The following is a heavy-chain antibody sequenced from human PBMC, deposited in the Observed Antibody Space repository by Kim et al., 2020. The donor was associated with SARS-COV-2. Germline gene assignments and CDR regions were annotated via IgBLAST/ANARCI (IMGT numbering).Heavy chain of an antibody. Sequence: GGSLRLSCAASGFTFSSYSMNWVRQAPGKGLEWVSYISSSSSTIYYADSVKGRFTISRDNAKNSLYLQMNSLRDEDTAVYYCARAMYYYGSGSYYNLDYWGQGTLVTVSS. CDR1: GFTFSSYS. CDR3: ARAMYYYGSGSYYNLDY. V-gene: IGHV3-48*02. J-gene: IGHJ4*02. CDR2: ISSSSSTI. D-gene: IGHD3-10*01.